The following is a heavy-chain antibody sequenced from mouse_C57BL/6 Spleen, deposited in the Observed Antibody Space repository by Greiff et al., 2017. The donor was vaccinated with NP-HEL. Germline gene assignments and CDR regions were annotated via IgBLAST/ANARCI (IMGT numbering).Heavy chain of an antibody. CDR3: ARNYDWYFDV. V-gene: IGHV1-18*01. Sequence: EVQLQQSGPELVKPGASVKIPCKASGYTFTDYNMDWVKQSHGKSLEWIGDINPNNGGTIYNQKFKGKATLTVDKSSSTAYMELRSLTSEDTAVYYWARNYDWYFDVWGTGTTVTVSS. D-gene: IGHD2-4*01. J-gene: IGHJ1*03. CDR1: GYTFTDYN. CDR2: INPNNGGT.